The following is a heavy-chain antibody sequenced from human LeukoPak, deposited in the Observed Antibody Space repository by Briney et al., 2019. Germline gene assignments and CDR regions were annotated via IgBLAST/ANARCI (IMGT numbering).Heavy chain of an antibody. J-gene: IGHJ4*02. CDR2: IWSDGANN. Sequence: GRSLRLSCVGSGFTFSSYGMHWVRQAPGKGLVWMTLIWSDGANNFYADSVKGRFTISRDNSKNTLYLQMNDLRAEDTAVYYCATARNDRSAYLNYWGQGTLVTVSS. CDR3: ATARNDRSAYLNY. CDR1: GFTFSSYG. D-gene: IGHD3-22*01. V-gene: IGHV3-33*01.